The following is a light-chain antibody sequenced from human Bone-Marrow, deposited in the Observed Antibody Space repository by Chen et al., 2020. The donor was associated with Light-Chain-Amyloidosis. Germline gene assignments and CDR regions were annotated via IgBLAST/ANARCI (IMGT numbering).Light chain of an antibody. V-gene: IGLV2-14*01. CDR3: SSYTSSSTVV. Sequence: QSALTQPASVSGSPGQSITISCTGTSSDVGGYNYVSWYQQHPGKAPKLMIYDVSNRPSGVSNRFSGSKSGNTDSLTISGLQAEDEADYYCSSYTSSSTVVFGGGTKLTGL. CDR2: DVS. J-gene: IGLJ2*01. CDR1: SSDVGGYNY.